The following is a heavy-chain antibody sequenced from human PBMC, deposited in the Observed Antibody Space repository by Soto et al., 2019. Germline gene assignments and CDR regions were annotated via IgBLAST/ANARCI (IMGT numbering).Heavy chain of an antibody. CDR2: IYPGDSDT. D-gene: IGHD2-15*01. V-gene: IGHV5-51*01. Sequence: GESLKISCKGSGYSFTSYWIGWVRQMPGKGLEWMGIIYPGDSDTRYSPSFQGQVTISADKSISTAYLQWSSLKASDTAMYYCARLLGYCSGGSTSCYYGMDVWGQGTTVTVSS. CDR1: GYSFTSYW. CDR3: ARLLGYCSGGSTSCYYGMDV. J-gene: IGHJ6*02.